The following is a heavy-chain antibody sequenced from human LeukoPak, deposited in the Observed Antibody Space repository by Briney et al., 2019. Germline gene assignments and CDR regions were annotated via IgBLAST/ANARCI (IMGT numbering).Heavy chain of an antibody. Sequence: ASVKVSCKASGYTFTSYGISWVRQAPGQGLERMGWISAYNGNTNYAQKLQGRVTMTTDTSTSTAYMELRSLRSDDTAVYYCARGLDSSSWYGYDAFDIWGQGTMVTVSS. V-gene: IGHV1-18*04. CDR2: ISAYNGNT. CDR1: GYTFTSYG. CDR3: ARGLDSSSWYGYDAFDI. J-gene: IGHJ3*02. D-gene: IGHD6-13*01.